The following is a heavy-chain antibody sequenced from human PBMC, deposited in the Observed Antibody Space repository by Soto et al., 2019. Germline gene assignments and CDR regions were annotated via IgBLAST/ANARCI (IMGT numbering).Heavy chain of an antibody. V-gene: IGHV6-1*01. Sequence: KQSQTLSLTCAISGDRVSSNSAAWNWIRQSPSGGLEWLGRTYYRSKWYNDYAVSVKSRITMNPDTSKNQFSLQLNSVTPEDTAVYHCARDICSGAGTFGDVSSYYFDYWGQGTLVTVSS. CDR1: GDRVSSNSAA. CDR2: TYYRSKWYN. D-gene: IGHD6-19*01. CDR3: ARDICSGAGTFGDVSSYYFDY. J-gene: IGHJ4*02.